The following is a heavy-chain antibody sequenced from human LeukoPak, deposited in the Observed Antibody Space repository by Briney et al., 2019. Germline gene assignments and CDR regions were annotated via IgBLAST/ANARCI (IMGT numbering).Heavy chain of an antibody. Sequence: GGSLRLSREASGFTFSTYGMSWVRQAPGKGLEWVSAISGSGGSTYYADSVKGRFSISRDNSKNTLYLQMNSLRVEDTAVYYCAKAGLVRGGALDSWGQGTLVTVSS. V-gene: IGHV3-23*01. CDR3: AKAGLVRGGALDS. J-gene: IGHJ4*02. D-gene: IGHD4/OR15-4a*01. CDR1: GFTFSTYG. CDR2: ISGSGGST.